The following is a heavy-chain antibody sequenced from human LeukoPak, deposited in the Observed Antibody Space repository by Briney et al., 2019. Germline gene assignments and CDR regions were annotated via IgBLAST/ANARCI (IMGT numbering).Heavy chain of an antibody. D-gene: IGHD3-10*01. CDR1: EYTFTDYS. Sequence: ASVKVSCKASEYTFTDYSIHWVRQAPGQGLEWMGWINTNTGDPAYAQDFRGRFAFSMDKSVSTSYLHISGLKTGDTAVYYCARSSRGVIGLLDFWGRGTLVTVSS. J-gene: IGHJ4*02. CDR2: INTNTGDP. CDR3: ARSSRGVIGLLDF. V-gene: IGHV7-4-1*02.